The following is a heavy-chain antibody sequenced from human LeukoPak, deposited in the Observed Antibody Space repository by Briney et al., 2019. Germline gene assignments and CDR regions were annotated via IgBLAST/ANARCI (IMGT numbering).Heavy chain of an antibody. V-gene: IGHV3-48*01. Sequence: GGSLRLSCTASGFTFSSYSMNWVRQAPGKGLEWVSYISGSSGIIDYADSVRGRFTISRDNAKNSLYLQMNSLRAEDTAVYYCARVWSDCYVTNCYISEYWGQGTLVTVSS. CDR2: ISGSSGII. J-gene: IGHJ4*02. D-gene: IGHD3-3*01. CDR1: GFTFSSYS. CDR3: ARVWSDCYVTNCYISEY.